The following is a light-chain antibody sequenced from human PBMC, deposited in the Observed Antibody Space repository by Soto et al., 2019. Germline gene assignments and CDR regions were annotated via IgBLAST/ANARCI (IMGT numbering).Light chain of an antibody. V-gene: IGKV3-11*01. J-gene: IGKJ3*01. CDR3: QQRNFSPLT. CDR2: DAS. CDR1: QSIGSY. Sequence: ENVLTQSPATLSLSPGERATLSCRASQSIGSYLAWYQQKPGQAPRLLIYDASNRATGIPARFSGSGSETDFALTIDSLEPEDFAVYYCQQRNFSPLTFGPGTRVEIK.